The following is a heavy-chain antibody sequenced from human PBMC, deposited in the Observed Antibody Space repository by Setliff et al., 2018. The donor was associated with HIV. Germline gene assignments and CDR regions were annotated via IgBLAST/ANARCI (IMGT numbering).Heavy chain of an antibody. CDR3: AIGGWEQWLVTPVPAFDI. CDR1: GFSFRNSFYN. CDR2: INHSGST. V-gene: IGHV4-39*07. D-gene: IGHD6-19*01. J-gene: IGHJ3*02. Sequence: PSETLSLTCNVSGFSFRNSFYNWGWIRQPPGKGLEWIGEINHSGSTNYNPSLKRRVTISVDTSKNQFSLKWNSVTAADTAVYYCAIGGWEQWLVTPVPAFDIWGQGSMVTV.